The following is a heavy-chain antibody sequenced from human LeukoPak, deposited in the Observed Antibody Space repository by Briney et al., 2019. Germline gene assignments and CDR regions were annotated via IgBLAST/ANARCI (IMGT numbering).Heavy chain of an antibody. Sequence: SETLSLTCTVSGGSISSYYWSWIRQPPGKGLEWIGYIYYSGSTNYNPSLKSRVTISVDTSKNQFSLKLSSVTAADTAVYYCARGGDYGDRDFDYWGQGTLVAVSS. CDR1: GGSISSYY. V-gene: IGHV4-59*01. J-gene: IGHJ4*02. D-gene: IGHD4-17*01. CDR2: IYYSGST. CDR3: ARGGDYGDRDFDY.